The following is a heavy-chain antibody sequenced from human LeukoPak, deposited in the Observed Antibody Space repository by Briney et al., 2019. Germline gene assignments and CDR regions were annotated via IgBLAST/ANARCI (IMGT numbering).Heavy chain of an antibody. V-gene: IGHV3-21*01. D-gene: IGHD2-2*02. CDR1: GFTFSSYS. CDR3: ARGLPVVVPAAIAY. J-gene: IGHJ4*02. CDR2: ISSSSSYI. Sequence: GGSLRLSCAASGFTFSSYSMTWVRQAPGKGLEWVSSISSSSSYIYYADSVKGRFTISRDNAKNSLYLQMNSLRAEDTAVYYCARGLPVVVPAAIAYWGQGTLVTVSS.